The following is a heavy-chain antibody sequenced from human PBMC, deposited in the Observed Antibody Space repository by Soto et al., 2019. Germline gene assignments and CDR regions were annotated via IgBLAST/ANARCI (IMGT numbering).Heavy chain of an antibody. V-gene: IGHV3-74*01. D-gene: IGHD3-10*01. CDR3: AYLWPSDASDI. Sequence: GGSLRLSCAASEFTFSSSWMHWAGQSPGKGLVWVSRINSDGSSTSYADSVKGRFTISRDNAKNTLYLQMNSLRAEDTAVYYCAYLWPSDASDIWGKGTMVTVSS. CDR2: INSDGSST. J-gene: IGHJ3*02. CDR1: EFTFSSSW.